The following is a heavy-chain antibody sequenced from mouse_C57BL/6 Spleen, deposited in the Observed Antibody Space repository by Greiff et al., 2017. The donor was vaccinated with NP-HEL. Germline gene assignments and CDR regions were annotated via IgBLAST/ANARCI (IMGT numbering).Heavy chain of an antibody. CDR1: GYTFTSYW. Sequence: QVQLQQSGAELVKPGASVKMSCKASGYTFTSYWITWVKQRPGQGLEWIGDIYPGSGSTNYNEKFKSKATLTVDTSSSTAYMQLSSLTSEDSAVYYCAKERTYYYGSSWAMDYWGQGTSVTVSS. CDR3: AKERTYYYGSSWAMDY. CDR2: IYPGSGST. D-gene: IGHD1-1*01. J-gene: IGHJ4*01. V-gene: IGHV1-55*01.